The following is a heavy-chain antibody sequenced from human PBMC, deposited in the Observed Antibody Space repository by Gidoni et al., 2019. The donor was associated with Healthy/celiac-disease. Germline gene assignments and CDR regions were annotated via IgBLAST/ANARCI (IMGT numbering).Heavy chain of an antibody. J-gene: IGHJ4*02. Sequence: EVQLLESGGGLVQPGGSLSISCSASGFTFSSYAMSWVRQAPGKGLEWVSAISGSGGSTYYADSVKGRFTISRDNSKNTLYLQMNSLRAEDTAVYYCALTYYYGSGSYYPSDYWGQGTLVTVSS. V-gene: IGHV3-23*01. D-gene: IGHD3-10*01. CDR1: GFTFSSYA. CDR2: ISGSGGST. CDR3: ALTYYYGSGSYYPSDY.